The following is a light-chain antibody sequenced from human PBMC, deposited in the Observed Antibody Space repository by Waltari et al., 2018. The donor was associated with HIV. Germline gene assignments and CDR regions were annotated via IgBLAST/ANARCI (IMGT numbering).Light chain of an antibody. Sequence: AIRMTQSPSSFSASTGDRVTITCRARQSLRSYLAWYQQKPGKAPKLLIYTASTLQSGVPSRFSGSGSGTDFTLTISGLQPEDSATYYCQQYNNYPLTFGGGTKVEIK. CDR3: QQYNNYPLT. J-gene: IGKJ4*01. CDR1: QSLRSY. CDR2: TAS. V-gene: IGKV1-8*01.